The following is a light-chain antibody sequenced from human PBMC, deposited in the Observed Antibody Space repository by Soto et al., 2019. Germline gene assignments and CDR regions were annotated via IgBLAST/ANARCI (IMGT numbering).Light chain of an antibody. J-gene: IGKJ1*01. CDR3: QQYGSSPTT. CDR1: QSVSSSY. CDR2: GAS. Sequence: EIVLTQSPGTLSLSPGERATLSCRASQSVSSSYLAWYQQKPGQAPRLLIYGASSRATGIQDRFSGSGCGTDFTLTISRLEPEDFAVYYCQQYGSSPTTFGQGTKVEIK. V-gene: IGKV3-20*01.